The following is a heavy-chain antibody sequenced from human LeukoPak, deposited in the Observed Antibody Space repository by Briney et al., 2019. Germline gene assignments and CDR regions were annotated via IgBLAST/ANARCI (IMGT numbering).Heavy chain of an antibody. Sequence: ASVKVSCKASGYILSSYNMHWVRQAPGQGLEWLGIINPSGGDTKYAQKFQGRVTMTRDMSTSTVYMELSSLRSEDTAVYYCARGCSGGSCNWFDPWGQGTLVTVSS. D-gene: IGHD2-15*01. J-gene: IGHJ5*02. CDR1: GYILSSYN. V-gene: IGHV1-46*01. CDR2: INPSGGDT. CDR3: ARGCSGGSCNWFDP.